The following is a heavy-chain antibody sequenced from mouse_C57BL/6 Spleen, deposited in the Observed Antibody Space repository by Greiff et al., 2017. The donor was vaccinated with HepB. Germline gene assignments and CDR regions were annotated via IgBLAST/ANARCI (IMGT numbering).Heavy chain of an antibody. Sequence: ESGPGLVKPSQSLSLTCSVTGYSITSGYYWNWIRQFPGNKLEWMGYISYDGSNNYNPSLKNRISITRDTSKNQFFLKLNSVTTEDTATYYCARAPHGVITKNWYFDVWGTGTTVTVSS. CDR1: GYSITSGYY. V-gene: IGHV3-6*01. CDR2: ISYDGSN. J-gene: IGHJ1*03. CDR3: ARAPHGVITKNWYFDV. D-gene: IGHD1-1*01.